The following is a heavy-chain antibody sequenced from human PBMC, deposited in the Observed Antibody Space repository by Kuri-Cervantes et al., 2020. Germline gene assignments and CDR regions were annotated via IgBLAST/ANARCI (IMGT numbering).Heavy chain of an antibody. Sequence: ASVKVSCKASGGTFSSYAINWMRQAPGHGLEWMGWINTNTGNPTYAQGFTGRFVFSFDTSVSTARLQISSLKAEDTAVYYCARVLSRGSSLFFDYWGQGTLVTVSS. D-gene: IGHD6-13*01. V-gene: IGHV7-4-1*02. J-gene: IGHJ4*02. CDR1: GGTFSSYA. CDR3: ARVLSRGSSLFFDY. CDR2: INTNTGNP.